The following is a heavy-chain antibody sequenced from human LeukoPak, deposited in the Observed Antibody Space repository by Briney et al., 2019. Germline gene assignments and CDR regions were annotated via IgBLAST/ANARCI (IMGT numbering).Heavy chain of an antibody. CDR1: GYTFTSYD. Sequence: ASVKVSCKASGYTFTSYDINWVRQATGQGLEWMGWMNPNSGNTGYAQKFQGRVTMTRNTSISTAYMELSSLRSEDTAVYYCASPGRLRFLEWLSFDYWGQGTLVTVSS. CDR2: MNPNSGNT. CDR3: ASPGRLRFLEWLSFDY. J-gene: IGHJ4*02. D-gene: IGHD3-3*01. V-gene: IGHV1-8*01.